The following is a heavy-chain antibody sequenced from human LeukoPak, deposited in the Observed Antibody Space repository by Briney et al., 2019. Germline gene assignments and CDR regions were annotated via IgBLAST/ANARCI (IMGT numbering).Heavy chain of an antibody. V-gene: IGHV3-30*04. D-gene: IGHD3-22*01. CDR1: GFTFSSYA. CDR3: ARAHYYDSSGLDF. CDR2: ISYDGSNK. Sequence: GRSLRLSCAASGFTFSSYAMHWVRQAPGKGLEWVAVISYDGSNKYYADSVKGRFTISRDNSKNTLYLQMNSLRAEDTAVYYCARAHYYDSSGLDFWGQGTLVTVSS. J-gene: IGHJ4*02.